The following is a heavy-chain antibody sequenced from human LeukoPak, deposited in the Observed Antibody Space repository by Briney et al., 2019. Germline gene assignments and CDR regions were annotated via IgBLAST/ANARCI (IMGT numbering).Heavy chain of an antibody. CDR1: GFTFSSYW. CDR2: INSDGSST. Sequence: GGSLRLSCAASGFTFSSYWMHWVRQAPGKGLVWISRINSDGSSTSYADSVKGRFTISRDNAKNTLYLQMNSLRAEDTALYYCAKDMHAWLDGAFDIWGQGTMVTVSS. CDR3: AKDMHAWLDGAFDI. J-gene: IGHJ3*02. D-gene: IGHD5-24*01. V-gene: IGHV3-74*01.